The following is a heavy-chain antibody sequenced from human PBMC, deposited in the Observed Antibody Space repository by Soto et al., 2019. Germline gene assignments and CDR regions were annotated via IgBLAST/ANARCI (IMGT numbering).Heavy chain of an antibody. D-gene: IGHD2-15*01. J-gene: IGHJ3*02. Sequence: SETLSLTCTVSGGSISSSSYYWGWIRQPPGKGLEWIGSIYYSGSTYYNPSLKSRVTISVDTSKNQFSLKLSSVTAADTAVYYCARHVSNLDIVVVVAATPGAFDIWGQGTMVTVSS. CDR3: ARHVSNLDIVVVVAATPGAFDI. V-gene: IGHV4-39*01. CDR2: IYYSGST. CDR1: GGSISSSSYY.